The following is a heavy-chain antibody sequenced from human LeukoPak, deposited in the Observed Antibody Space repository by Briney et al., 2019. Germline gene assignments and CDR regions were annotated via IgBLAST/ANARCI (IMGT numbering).Heavy chain of an antibody. J-gene: IGHJ4*02. CDR1: GFTFSSYW. CDR2: IKQDGSEK. D-gene: IGHD3-16*02. V-gene: IGHV3-7*04. Sequence: GGSLRLSCAASGFTFSSYWMSWVRQAPGKGLEWVANIKQDGSEKYYVDSVKGRFTISRDNAKNSLYLQMNSLRAEDTGVYYCARGDTQSKYRQFDSWGQGSLVIVSS. CDR3: ARGDTQSKYRQFDS.